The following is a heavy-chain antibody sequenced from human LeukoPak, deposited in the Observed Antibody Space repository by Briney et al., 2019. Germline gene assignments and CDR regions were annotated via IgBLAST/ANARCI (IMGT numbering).Heavy chain of an antibody. Sequence: PGGSLRLSCAASGFTFSSYAMSWVGQAPGKGLEWVSAISGSGGSTYYADSVKGRFTISRDNSKNTLYLQMNSLRAEDTAVYYCAKELGVVNNFPGFDYWGQGTLVTVSS. V-gene: IGHV3-23*01. CDR1: GFTFSSYA. J-gene: IGHJ4*02. CDR3: AKELGVVNNFPGFDY. D-gene: IGHD3-3*01. CDR2: ISGSGGST.